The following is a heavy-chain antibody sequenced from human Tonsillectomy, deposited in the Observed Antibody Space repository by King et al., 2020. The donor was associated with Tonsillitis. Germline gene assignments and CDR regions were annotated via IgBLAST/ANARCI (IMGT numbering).Heavy chain of an antibody. V-gene: IGHV3-74*01. Sequence: VQLVESGGGLVQPGGSLRLSCAASGFTFSSYWMHWVRRVPGKGLVWVSRISSDGSFTDYADSVEGRFTISRDNAKNTLYLQMNSLRAEDTAVYYCARSDYGDYAGYWGQGTLVTVSS. D-gene: IGHD4-17*01. CDR2: ISSDGSFT. CDR3: ARSDYGDYAGY. CDR1: GFTFSSYW. J-gene: IGHJ4*02.